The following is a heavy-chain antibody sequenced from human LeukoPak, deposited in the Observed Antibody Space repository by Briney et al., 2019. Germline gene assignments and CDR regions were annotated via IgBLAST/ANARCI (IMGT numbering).Heavy chain of an antibody. CDR1: GFTFSSYG. D-gene: IGHD2-2*01. V-gene: IGHV3-23*01. CDR2: ISGSGYST. J-gene: IGHJ3*02. CDR3: AKGGAVPAARRAFDI. Sequence: PGRSLRLSCAVSGFTFSSYGMHWVRQAPGKGLEWVSAISGSGYSTYFADSVKGRFTISRDNSKRTLYLQMNSLRAEDTALYYCAKGGAVPAARRAFDIWGQGTMVTVSS.